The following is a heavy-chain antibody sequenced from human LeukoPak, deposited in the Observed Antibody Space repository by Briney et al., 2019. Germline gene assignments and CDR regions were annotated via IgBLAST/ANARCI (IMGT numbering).Heavy chain of an antibody. D-gene: IGHD3-10*01. Sequence: SETLSLTCTVSGYSISSGYYWGWIRQSPGKGLEWIGSISYSGTTYYNPSLKSRVTISVDTSKNQFSLKVNSVTAADTAVYYCAANSADYNTLGSSYKVWGQGTLVTVSS. CDR3: AANSADYNTLGSSYKV. J-gene: IGHJ4*02. V-gene: IGHV4-38-2*02. CDR1: GYSISSGYY. CDR2: ISYSGTT.